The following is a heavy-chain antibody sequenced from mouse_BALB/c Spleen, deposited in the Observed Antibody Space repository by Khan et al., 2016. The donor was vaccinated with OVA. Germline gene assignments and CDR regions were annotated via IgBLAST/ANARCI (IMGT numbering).Heavy chain of an antibody. CDR2: ITYSGGT. CDR3: ARGNYYGYYFDY. J-gene: IGHJ2*01. D-gene: IGHD1-1*01. CDR1: GYSITSGYA. Sequence: EVQLQESGPGLVKPSQSLSLTCTVTGYSITSGYAWNWIRQFPGNKLEWMGYITYSGGTSYNPSLKRRISITRDTSKNPFFLQLNSVTTEDTATYYCARGNYYGYYFDYWGQGTPLTVSS. V-gene: IGHV3-2*02.